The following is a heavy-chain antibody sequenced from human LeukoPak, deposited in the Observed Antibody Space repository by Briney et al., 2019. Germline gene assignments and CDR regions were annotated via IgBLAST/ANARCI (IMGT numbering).Heavy chain of an antibody. D-gene: IGHD3-22*01. CDR2: IYYSGST. J-gene: IGHJ6*03. CDR1: GVSISSSNSY. V-gene: IGHV4-39*07. CDR3: ARCGYYDSSGRYYYYMDV. Sequence: PSETLSLTCTVSGVSISSSNSYWGWIRQPPGKGLEWIGGIYYSGSTNYNPSLKSRVTISVDTSKNQFSLKLSSVTAADTAVYYCARCGYYDSSGRYYYYMDVWGKGTTVTISS.